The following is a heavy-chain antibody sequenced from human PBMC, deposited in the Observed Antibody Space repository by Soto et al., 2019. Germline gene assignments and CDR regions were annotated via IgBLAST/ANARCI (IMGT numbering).Heavy chain of an antibody. V-gene: IGHV4-30-4*01. J-gene: IGHJ5*02. CDR2: IYYSGST. Sequence: QVQLQESGPGLVKPSQTLSLTCTVSGGSISSGDYYWSWIRQPPGKGLEWIGYIYYSGSTYYNPSLKSRVTISVDTSKNQFSLKLSSVTAADTAVYYCARARSPVVVVAATPEVWFDPWGQGTLVTVSS. D-gene: IGHD2-15*01. CDR3: ARARSPVVVVAATPEVWFDP. CDR1: GGSISSGDYY.